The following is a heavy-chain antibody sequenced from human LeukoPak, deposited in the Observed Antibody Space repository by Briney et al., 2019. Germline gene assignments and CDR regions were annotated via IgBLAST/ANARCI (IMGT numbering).Heavy chain of an antibody. D-gene: IGHD3-3*01. V-gene: IGHV1-24*01. CDR2: FDPEDGET. J-gene: IGHJ3*02. CDR1: GYTLTELS. CDR3: ATWRSGYFSPMGNFRDAFDI. Sequence: ASVKVSCKVSGYTLTELSMHWVRQAPGKGLEWMGGFDPEDGETIYVQKFQGRVTMTEDTSTDTAYMELSSLRSEDTAVYYCATWRSGYFSPMGNFRDAFDIWGQGTMVTVSS.